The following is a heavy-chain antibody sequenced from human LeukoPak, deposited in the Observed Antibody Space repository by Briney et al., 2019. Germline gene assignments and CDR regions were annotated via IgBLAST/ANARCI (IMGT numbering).Heavy chain of an antibody. CDR2: IIPILGIA. Sequence: PVKVSCKAFGGTFSSYAISWVRQAPGQGLEWMGRIIPILGIANYAQKFQGRVTITADKSTSTAYMELSSLRSEDTAVYYCARDRRYCSGGSCRVHYFDYWGQGTLVTVSS. D-gene: IGHD2-15*01. V-gene: IGHV1-69*04. J-gene: IGHJ4*02. CDR1: GGTFSSYA. CDR3: ARDRRYCSGGSCRVHYFDY.